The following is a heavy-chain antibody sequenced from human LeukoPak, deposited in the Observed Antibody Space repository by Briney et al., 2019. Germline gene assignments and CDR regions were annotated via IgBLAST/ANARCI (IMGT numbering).Heavy chain of an antibody. CDR1: GFTVSGNY. D-gene: IGHD3-22*01. Sequence: GGSLRLSCAASGFTVSGNYMSWVRQAPGKGLEWVPVIYSGGSTYYADSVKGRFTISRDNSKNTLYLQMNSLRAEDTAVYYCARLYDSSGYVDSWGQGTLVTVSS. J-gene: IGHJ4*02. CDR2: IYSGGST. CDR3: ARLYDSSGYVDS. V-gene: IGHV3-53*01.